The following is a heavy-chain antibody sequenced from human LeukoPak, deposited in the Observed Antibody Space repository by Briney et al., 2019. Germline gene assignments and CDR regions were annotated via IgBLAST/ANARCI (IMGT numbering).Heavy chain of an antibody. D-gene: IGHD1-26*01. CDR2: IYSGGST. Sequence: GGSLRLSCAASGFTVSSNYMSWVRQAPGKGLEWVSVIYSGGSTYYADSVKGRFTISRDNSENTLYLQMNSLRAEDTAVYYCARETLGWFDPWGQGTLVTVSS. V-gene: IGHV3-53*01. CDR1: GFTVSSNY. J-gene: IGHJ5*02. CDR3: ARETLGWFDP.